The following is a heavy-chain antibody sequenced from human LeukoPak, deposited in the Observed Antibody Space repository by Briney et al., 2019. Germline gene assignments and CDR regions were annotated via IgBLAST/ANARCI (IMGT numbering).Heavy chain of an antibody. CDR2: IKEDGSIK. CDR1: GFTSSWYW. V-gene: IGHV3-7*01. CDR3: ARIGYSSSSIDY. Sequence: GGSLRLSCAASGFTSSWYWMSWVRQAPGKGLEWVANIKEDGSIKYYVDSVKGRLTISRDNAKSSVYLQVNSLRAEDTALYYCARIGYSSSSIDYWGQGTLVTVSS. J-gene: IGHJ4*02. D-gene: IGHD6-13*01.